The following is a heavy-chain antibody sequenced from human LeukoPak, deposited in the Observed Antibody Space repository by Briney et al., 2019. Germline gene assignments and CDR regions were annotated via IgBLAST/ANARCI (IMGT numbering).Heavy chain of an antibody. CDR2: INTNSGGT. CDR3: ARDLNYDILTVYYSDAFDI. J-gene: IGHJ3*02. D-gene: IGHD3-9*01. CDR1: GYTFTGYY. Sequence: AASVKVSCKASGYTFTGYYMHWVRPAPGQGLEWMGWINTNSGGTNYAQKLQGRVTMTRDTSISTAYMELSRLRSDDTAVYYWARDLNYDILTVYYSDAFDIWGQGTMVTVSS. V-gene: IGHV1-2*02.